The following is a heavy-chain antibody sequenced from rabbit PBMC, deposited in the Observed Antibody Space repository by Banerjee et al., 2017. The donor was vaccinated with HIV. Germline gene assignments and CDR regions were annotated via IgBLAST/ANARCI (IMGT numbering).Heavy chain of an antibody. D-gene: IGHD7-1*01. CDR2: IYAGSSGST. J-gene: IGHJ2*01. Sequence: VRQAPGKGLEWIACIYAGSSGSTQYANWAKGRFTISKASWTTVTLQMTSLTAADTATYFCARVAGYAGYGYDAFDPWGPGTL. V-gene: IGHV1S40*01. CDR3: ARVAGYAGYGYDAFDP.